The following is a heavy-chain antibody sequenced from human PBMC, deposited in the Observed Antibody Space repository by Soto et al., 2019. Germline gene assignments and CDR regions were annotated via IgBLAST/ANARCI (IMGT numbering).Heavy chain of an antibody. D-gene: IGHD3-16*01. CDR2: ISWNSGSI. Sequence: EVQLVESGGGLVQPGRSLRLSCAASGFRFHDYAVHWVRQAPGKGLEWVSGISWNSGSIGYADSVRGRFTLSRDNTQTALYLQMDSLRAAAPALYFCAKDITNGLPFHFYHGMDVWGQGTPVTVSS. CDR1: GFRFHDYA. J-gene: IGHJ6*02. CDR3: AKDITNGLPFHFYHGMDV. V-gene: IGHV3-9*01.